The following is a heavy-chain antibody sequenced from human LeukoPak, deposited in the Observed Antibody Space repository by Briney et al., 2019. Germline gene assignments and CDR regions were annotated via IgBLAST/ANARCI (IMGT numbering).Heavy chain of an antibody. CDR3: AREGYDSSSFDY. D-gene: IGHD3-22*01. CDR2: IIPIFGTA. V-gene: IGHV1-69*13. CDR1: GGTFSSYA. Sequence: SVKVSCKASGGTFSSYAISWVRQAPGQGLEWMGGIIPIFGTANYAQKFQGRVTITADESTSTAYMGLSSLRSEDTAVYYCAREGYDSSSFDYWGQGTLVTVSS. J-gene: IGHJ4*02.